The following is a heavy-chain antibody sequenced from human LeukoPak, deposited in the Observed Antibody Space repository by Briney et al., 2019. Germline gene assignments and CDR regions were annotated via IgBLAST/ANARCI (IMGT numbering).Heavy chain of an antibody. J-gene: IGHJ3*01. Sequence: GRSLSLSCAVSGFTFSSDSMNWVRLPPGKGMGWVSSISSTSTYIYHADSVKGRFTISRDNAKNSLYLQRNSLRAEDTAVYYCARDLRQLVRGAAFDVWGQGTMVTVSS. D-gene: IGHD6-6*01. V-gene: IGHV3-21*01. CDR2: ISSTSTYI. CDR3: ARDLRQLVRGAAFDV. CDR1: GFTFSSDS.